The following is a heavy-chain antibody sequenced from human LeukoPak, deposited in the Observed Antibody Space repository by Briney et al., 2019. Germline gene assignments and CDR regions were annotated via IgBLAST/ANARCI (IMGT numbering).Heavy chain of an antibody. CDR3: ARGHLHYYGSGRLPG. J-gene: IGHJ4*02. V-gene: IGHV3-7*01. CDR1: GFTFSSYW. CDR2: IKQDGSEK. Sequence: PGGSLRLSCAASGFTFSSYWMSWVRQAPGKGLEWVANIKQDGSEKNYVDSVKGRFTISRDNAKNSLYLQMNSLRAEDTAVYYCARGHLHYYGSGRLPGWGQGTLVTVSS. D-gene: IGHD3-10*01.